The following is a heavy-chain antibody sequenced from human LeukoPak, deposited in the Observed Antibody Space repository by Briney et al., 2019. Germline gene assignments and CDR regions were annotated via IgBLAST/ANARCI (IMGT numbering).Heavy chain of an antibody. CDR3: ARGGAAPLVVFGY. D-gene: IGHD1-26*01. Sequence: GGSLRLSCAASGFTFNSYWMSWVRQAPGKGLEWVANIKQDGSEKYYVDSVKGRFTISRDNAKNSLYLQMNSLRAEDTAVYYCARGGAAPLVVFGYWGQGTLVTVSS. J-gene: IGHJ4*02. CDR2: IKQDGSEK. V-gene: IGHV3-7*01. CDR1: GFTFNSYW.